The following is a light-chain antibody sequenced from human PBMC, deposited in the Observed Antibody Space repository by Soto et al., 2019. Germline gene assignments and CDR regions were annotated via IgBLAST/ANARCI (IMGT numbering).Light chain of an antibody. J-gene: IGKJ5*01. Sequence: EIVLTQSPGTLSLSPGERATLSCRAIQSVSSSYLAWYQQKPGQAPRLLIYGASSRATGIPDRFSGSGFGTDFTLTISRLEPEDFALYYCQHYAGGSRITFGQGTRLETK. CDR3: QHYAGGSRIT. CDR1: QSVSSSY. V-gene: IGKV3-20*01. CDR2: GAS.